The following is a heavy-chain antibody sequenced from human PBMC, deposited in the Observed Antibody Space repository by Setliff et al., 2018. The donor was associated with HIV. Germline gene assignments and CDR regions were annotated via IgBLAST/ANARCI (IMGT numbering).Heavy chain of an antibody. D-gene: IGHD4-17*01. CDR3: ARDPPGYGDSKDY. V-gene: IGHV4-61*01. Sequence: SETLSLTYSVSGGSVGSGSYYWSWIRQSPGKGLEWLGYIYYSGSTTYNPSLRSRVTISIDTSKNRFSLNLRSVTAADTAVYYCARDPPGYGDSKDYWGQGKLVTVSS. CDR1: GGSVGSGSYY. CDR2: IYYSGST. J-gene: IGHJ4*02.